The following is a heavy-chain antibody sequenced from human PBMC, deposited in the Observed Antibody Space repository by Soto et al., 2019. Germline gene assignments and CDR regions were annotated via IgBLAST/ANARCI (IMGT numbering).Heavy chain of an antibody. CDR1: GFTFSSYA. V-gene: IGHV3-23*01. Sequence: GSLRLSCAASGFTFSSYAMSWVRQAPGKGLEWVSAISGSGGSTYYADSVKGRFTISRDNSKNTLYLQMNSLRAEDTAVYYCAKDSYSSSWASYYYYGMDVWGQGTTVTVSS. CDR2: ISGSGGST. CDR3: AKDSYSSSWASYYYYGMDV. J-gene: IGHJ6*02. D-gene: IGHD6-13*01.